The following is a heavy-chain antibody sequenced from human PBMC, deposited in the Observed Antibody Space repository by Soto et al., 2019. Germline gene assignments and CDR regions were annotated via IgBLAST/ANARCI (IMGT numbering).Heavy chain of an antibody. CDR2: INHSGST. D-gene: IGHD3-22*01. Sequence: SETLSLTCAVYGGSFSGYYWSWIRQPPGKGLEWIGEINHSGSTNYNPSLKSRVTISVDTSKNQFSLKLSSVTAADTAVYYCARVSLSSTYYYDSSGYPDYWCQGTLVTVSS. CDR3: ARVSLSSTYYYDSSGYPDY. CDR1: GGSFSGYY. V-gene: IGHV4-34*01. J-gene: IGHJ4*02.